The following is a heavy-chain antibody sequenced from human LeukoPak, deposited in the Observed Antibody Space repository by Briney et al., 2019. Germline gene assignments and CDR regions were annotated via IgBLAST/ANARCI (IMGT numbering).Heavy chain of an antibody. Sequence: SVKVSCKASGGTFSSYAISWARQTPGQGLEWMGRIIPIFGTANYAQKFQGRVTITTDESTSTAYMELSSLRSEDTAVYYCASSRIVGASNFDYWGQGTLVTVSS. V-gene: IGHV1-69*05. D-gene: IGHD1-26*01. J-gene: IGHJ4*02. CDR2: IIPIFGTA. CDR3: ASSRIVGASNFDY. CDR1: GGTFSSYA.